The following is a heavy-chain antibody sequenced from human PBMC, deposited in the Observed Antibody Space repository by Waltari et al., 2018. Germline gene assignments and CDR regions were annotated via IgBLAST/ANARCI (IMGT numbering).Heavy chain of an antibody. CDR1: GFTFGDYA. Sequence: EVQLVESGGGLVQPGRSLRLSCTASGFTFGDYAMSWFLQAPGKGLEWVGFIRSKAYGGTTEYAASVKGRFTISRDDSKSIAYLKMNSLKTEDTAVYYCTRGRDEGGYWGQGTLVTVSS. D-gene: IGHD3-16*01. J-gene: IGHJ4*02. V-gene: IGHV3-49*03. CDR2: IRSKAYGGTT. CDR3: TRGRDEGGY.